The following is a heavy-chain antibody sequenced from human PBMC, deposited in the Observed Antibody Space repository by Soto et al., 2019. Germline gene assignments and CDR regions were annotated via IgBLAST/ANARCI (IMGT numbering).Heavy chain of an antibody. J-gene: IGHJ4*02. D-gene: IGHD3-10*01. CDR2: IRSQPYGGTA. CDR3: IGSFPF. Sequence: EVYLVESGGGLVEPGRSLRLSCTASGFPFGNFLMSWFRQAPGKGMEWVGFIRSQPYGGTAEYDASVRGRFTISRDDSKGIAYLQMNSLQTEDSGVYYCIGSFPFWGKGTLVTVSS. V-gene: IGHV3-49*03. CDR1: GFPFGNFL.